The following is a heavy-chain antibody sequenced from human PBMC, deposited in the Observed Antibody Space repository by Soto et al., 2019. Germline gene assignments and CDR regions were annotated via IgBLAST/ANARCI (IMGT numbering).Heavy chain of an antibody. CDR3: ARATWFGELYLDS. V-gene: IGHV4-30-4*01. D-gene: IGHD3-10*01. J-gene: IGHJ4*02. Sequence: PSETLSLTCTVSGGSITSGDHSWSWIRQPPGKGLEWMGNINYSGNTFYTASLQSRLTISIDTSKNQFSLKLSSVTAADTAVYYCARATWFGELYLDSWGQRTLVTVSS. CDR2: INYSGNT. CDR1: GGSITSGDHS.